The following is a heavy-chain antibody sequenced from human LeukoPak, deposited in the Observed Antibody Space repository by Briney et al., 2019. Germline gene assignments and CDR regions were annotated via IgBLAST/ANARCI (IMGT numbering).Heavy chain of an antibody. CDR2: IHNDGST. CDR3: ARGFLQLTPYYFDY. Sequence: GGSLRLSCAASGFDVSINYMNWIRQSPEKGLEWVSIIHNDGSTYYADSVKGRFTVSRDNSKNTVSLQIDSLRVDDTGVYYCARGFLQLTPYYFDYWGQGTLVTVSS. V-gene: IGHV3-66*01. CDR1: GFDVSINY. J-gene: IGHJ4*02. D-gene: IGHD5-18*01.